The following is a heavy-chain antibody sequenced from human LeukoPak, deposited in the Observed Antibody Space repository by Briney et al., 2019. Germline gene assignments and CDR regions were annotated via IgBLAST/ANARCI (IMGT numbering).Heavy chain of an antibody. CDR3: ARDKGYFDWLLPPADY. J-gene: IGHJ4*02. D-gene: IGHD3-9*01. Sequence: ASVKVSCKASGYTFTSYGISWVRQAPGQGLEWMGWISAYNGNTNYAQKLQGRVTMTTDTSTSTAYMELRSLRSDDTAVYYCARDKGYFDWLLPPADYWGQGTLVTVSS. V-gene: IGHV1-18*01. CDR1: GYTFTSYG. CDR2: ISAYNGNT.